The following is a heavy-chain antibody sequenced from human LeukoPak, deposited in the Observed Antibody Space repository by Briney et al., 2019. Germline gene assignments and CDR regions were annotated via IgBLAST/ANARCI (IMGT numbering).Heavy chain of an antibody. Sequence: GGSLRLSCEVSGFTFSGFWMSWSRQAPGKGLEWVASINSDGSEGYYADVLKGRFTISRDNAKNSLYLQINSLRAEDTAVYYCARSSYSSSSSVWGQGTMVTVSS. CDR3: ARSSYSSSSSV. CDR1: GFTFSGFW. D-gene: IGHD6-6*01. V-gene: IGHV3-7*03. CDR2: INSDGSEG. J-gene: IGHJ3*01.